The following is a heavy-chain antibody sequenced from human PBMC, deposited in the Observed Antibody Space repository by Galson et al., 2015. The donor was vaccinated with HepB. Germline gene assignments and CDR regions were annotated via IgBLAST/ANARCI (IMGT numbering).Heavy chain of an antibody. CDR1: GGSISSYY. D-gene: IGHD3-3*01. CDR2: IYYSGST. J-gene: IGHJ6*04. Sequence: ETLSLTCPVSGGSISSYYWSWIRQPPGRGLEWIGYIYYSGSTNYNPSLKSRVTISVDTSKNQFSLKLSSVTAADTAVYYCAKASITIFGVVPPDVWGKGTTVTVSS. CDR3: AKASITIFGVVPPDV. V-gene: IGHV4-59*01.